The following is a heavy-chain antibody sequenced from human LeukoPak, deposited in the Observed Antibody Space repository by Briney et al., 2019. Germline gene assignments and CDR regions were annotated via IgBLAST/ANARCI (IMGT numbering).Heavy chain of an antibody. J-gene: IGHJ4*02. CDR3: AKSHLGVPHDY. V-gene: IGHV4-39*01. CDR1: GGSISSVAYY. CDR2: IHNTGST. Sequence: SETLSLTCTVSGGSISSVAYYWGWIRQPPGKGLEWIATIHNTGSTYYNPSLKSRITISIDASRNQISLELNSATAADTAIYYCAKSHLGVPHDYWGQGTLATVSS. D-gene: IGHD3-3*01.